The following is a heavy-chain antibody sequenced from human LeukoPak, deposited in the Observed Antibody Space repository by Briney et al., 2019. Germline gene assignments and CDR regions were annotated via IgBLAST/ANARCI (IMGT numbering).Heavy chain of an antibody. CDR2: INHSGST. D-gene: IGHD3-10*01. V-gene: IGHV4-34*01. Sequence: SETLSLTCAVYGGSFSGYYWSWIRQPPGKGLEWIGEINHSGSTNYNPSLKSRVTISVDTSKNQFSLKLSSVTAADTAVSYCAGLKTVLRFGELLYYYYYGMDVWGKGTTVTVSS. CDR3: AGLKTVLRFGELLYYYYYGMDV. J-gene: IGHJ6*04. CDR1: GGSFSGYY.